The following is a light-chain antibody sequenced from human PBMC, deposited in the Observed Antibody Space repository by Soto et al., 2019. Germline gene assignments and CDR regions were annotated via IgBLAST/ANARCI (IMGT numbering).Light chain of an antibody. Sequence: QSVLTQPPSASGTPGQRVTISCSGSGSNIGSNYVYWYKQLPGTAPKLLIYRSNQRPSGVPDRFSGSKSGTSASLAISGLRSEDEADYYCAAWDDSLSGVVIGGGTQLTVL. CDR1: GSNIGSNY. CDR2: RSN. J-gene: IGLJ2*01. V-gene: IGLV1-47*01. CDR3: AAWDDSLSGVV.